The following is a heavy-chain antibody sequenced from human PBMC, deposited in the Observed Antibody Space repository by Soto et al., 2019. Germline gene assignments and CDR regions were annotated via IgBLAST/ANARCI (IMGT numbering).Heavy chain of an antibody. Sequence: QAQLVQSGAEMKKPGASVKVSCKASGYTLSNYGISWVRQAPGQGLEWMGWSSTYNGNTKYAKKFQGRVTMTTDTSTSTAYIELRSLISDDTAVYYCVRDHHDFSSDYHYYHMDVWGKGTTVTVSS. D-gene: IGHD3-3*01. CDR3: VRDHHDFSSDYHYYHMDV. CDR2: SSTYNGNT. CDR1: GYTLSNYG. V-gene: IGHV1-18*01. J-gene: IGHJ6*03.